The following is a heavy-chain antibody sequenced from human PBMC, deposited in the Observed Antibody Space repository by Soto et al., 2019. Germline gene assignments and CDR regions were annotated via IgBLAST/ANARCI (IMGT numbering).Heavy chain of an antibody. CDR3: TRQESLPGYYYGMDV. CDR2: ISGSGGST. V-gene: IGHV3-23*01. J-gene: IGHJ6*02. CDR1: GFTFSSYA. Sequence: LRLSCAASGFTFSSYAMSWVRQAPGKGLEWVSAISGSGGSTYYADSVKGRFTISRDNSKNTLYLQMNSLRAEDTAVYYCTRQESLPGYYYGMDVWGQGTTVTVSS.